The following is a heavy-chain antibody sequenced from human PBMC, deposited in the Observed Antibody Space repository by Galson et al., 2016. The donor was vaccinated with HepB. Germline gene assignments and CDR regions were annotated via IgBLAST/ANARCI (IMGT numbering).Heavy chain of an antibody. V-gene: IGHV3-23*01. J-gene: IGHJ5*02. CDR3: VKGSGPRHFPHLFDP. CDR2: ISGSGATT. Sequence: SLRLSCAASGFTFSTYAMSWVRQAPGKGLEWVSTISGSGATTYYADSVKGRFTFSRDNSKNTLYLQMHSLRAEDTAVYYCVKGSGPRHFPHLFDPWGQGTLVTVSS. D-gene: IGHD3-10*01. CDR1: GFTFSTYA.